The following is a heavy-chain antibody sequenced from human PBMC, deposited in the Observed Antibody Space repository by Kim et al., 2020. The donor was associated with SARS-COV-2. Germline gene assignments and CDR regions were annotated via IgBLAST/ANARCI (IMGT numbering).Heavy chain of an antibody. J-gene: IGHJ4*02. D-gene: IGHD3-10*01. V-gene: IGHV3-48*02. CDR1: GFTFSSYS. Sequence: GGSLRLSCAASGFTFSSYSMNWVRQAPGKGLEWVSYISSSSSTIYYADSVKGRFTISRDNAKNSLYLQMNSLRDEDTAVYYCAREGHYYGSGNYFDYWGQGTLVTVSS. CDR3: AREGHYYGSGNYFDY. CDR2: ISSSSSTI.